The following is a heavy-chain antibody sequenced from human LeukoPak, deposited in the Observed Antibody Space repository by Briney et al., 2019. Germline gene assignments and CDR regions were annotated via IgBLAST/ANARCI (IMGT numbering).Heavy chain of an antibody. J-gene: IGHJ2*01. Sequence: PGGSLRLSCAASGFTFSTYGMHWVRQAPGKGLEWAAFINYDGGEQYYADSVKGRFTISRDNSKDTLFLQMNSLRAEDTAVYYCAKGLGKAGASNTWYFDLWGSGTLVTVFS. CDR1: GFTFSTYG. CDR3: AKGLGKAGASNTWYFDL. D-gene: IGHD6-13*01. CDR2: INYDGGEQ. V-gene: IGHV3-30*02.